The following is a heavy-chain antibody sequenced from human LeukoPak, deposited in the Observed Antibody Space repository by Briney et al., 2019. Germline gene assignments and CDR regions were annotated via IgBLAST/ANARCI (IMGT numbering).Heavy chain of an antibody. Sequence: ASVKVSCKASGYTFTSYDINWVRQATGQGLEWMGWMNPNGGNTGYAQKFQGRVTMTRNTSISTAYMELSSLRSEDTAVYYCARETSRQNDYGDYAILGWASYYGMDVWGQGTTVTVSS. CDR3: ARETSRQNDYGDYAILGWASYYGMDV. CDR1: GYTFTSYD. V-gene: IGHV1-8*01. CDR2: MNPNGGNT. J-gene: IGHJ6*02. D-gene: IGHD4-17*01.